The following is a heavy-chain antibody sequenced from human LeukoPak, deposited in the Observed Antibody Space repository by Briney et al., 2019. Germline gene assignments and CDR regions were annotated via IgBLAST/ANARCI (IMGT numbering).Heavy chain of an antibody. CDR1: GDSISSSSDF. D-gene: IGHD5-12*01. CDR2: IYYGGST. Sequence: SETLSLTCPVSGDSISSSSDFWGWIRQPPGKGLEWIGSIYYGGSTNYNPSLKSRVTISVDTSKNQLSLKVRSVTAADTAVYYCARARHGYSGYDSLGYYYYYYMDVWGKGTTVTVSS. CDR3: ARARHGYSGYDSLGYYYYYYMDV. V-gene: IGHV4-39*07. J-gene: IGHJ6*03.